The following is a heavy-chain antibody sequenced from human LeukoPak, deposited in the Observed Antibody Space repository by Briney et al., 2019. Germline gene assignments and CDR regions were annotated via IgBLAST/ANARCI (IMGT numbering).Heavy chain of an antibody. V-gene: IGHV3-23*01. CDR2: ISDSGSAT. CDR3: AKTEAPAAIRAGSDY. Sequence: GGALRLSFAASGFTFSNYGMRWVRQAPGKGLEWVSTISDSGSATYNAGSVKGRFTTSRDNSNNTLYLQMNSLRAEDTAVYYCAKTEAPAAIRAGSDYWGQGTLVTVSS. J-gene: IGHJ4*02. CDR1: GFTFSNYG. D-gene: IGHD2-2*02.